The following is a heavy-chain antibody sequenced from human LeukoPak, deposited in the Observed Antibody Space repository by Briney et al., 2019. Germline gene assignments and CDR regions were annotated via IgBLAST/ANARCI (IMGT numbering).Heavy chain of an antibody. J-gene: IGHJ4*02. CDR3: AREDSSGWPYFDY. CDR1: GFTFSSYG. Sequence: GRSLRLSCAASGFTFSSYGMHWVRQAPGEGLEWVAVISYDGSNKYYADSVKGRFTISRDNSKNTLYLQMNSLRAEDTAVYYCAREDSSGWPYFDYWGQGTLGTVSS. V-gene: IGHV3-30*03. CDR2: ISYDGSNK. D-gene: IGHD6-19*01.